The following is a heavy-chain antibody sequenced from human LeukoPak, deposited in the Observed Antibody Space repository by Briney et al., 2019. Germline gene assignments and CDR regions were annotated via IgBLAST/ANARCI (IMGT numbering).Heavy chain of an antibody. J-gene: IGHJ4*02. CDR2: IIPILGIA. Sequence: SVKVSCKASGYTFTGYYMHWVRQAPGQGLEWMGRIIPILGIANYAQKFQGRVTITADKSTSTAYMELSSLRSEDTAVYYCARDSYDSSGYFDYWGQGTLVTVSS. V-gene: IGHV1-69*04. CDR1: GYTFTGYY. D-gene: IGHD3-22*01. CDR3: ARDSYDSSGYFDY.